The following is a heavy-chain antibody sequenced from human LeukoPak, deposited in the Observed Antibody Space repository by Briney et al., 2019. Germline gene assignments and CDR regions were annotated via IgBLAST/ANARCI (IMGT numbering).Heavy chain of an antibody. Sequence: TGGSLRLSCAASGFTFSSYSMNWVRQAPGKGLEWVSSISSSSSYIYYADSVKGRFTISRDNSKNTLYLQMNSLRAEDTAVYYCATYDFWSGYLAGESYYFDYWGQGTLVTVSS. CDR1: GFTFSSYS. D-gene: IGHD3-3*01. CDR3: ATYDFWSGYLAGESYYFDY. CDR2: ISSSSSYI. J-gene: IGHJ4*02. V-gene: IGHV3-21*04.